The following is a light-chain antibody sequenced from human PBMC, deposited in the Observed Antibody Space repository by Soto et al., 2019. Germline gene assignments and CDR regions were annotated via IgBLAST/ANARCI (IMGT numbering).Light chain of an antibody. Sequence: DIQMTQSPTSLSASVGDRVTITCRASQAIGDRVAWYQQKPGTAPKLLINDASSLKSGVPSRFSASGSGTEFSLSISRLQPEDSATYYCQQYHHYYTVGQGTKVET. V-gene: IGKV1-5*01. CDR2: DAS. CDR3: QQYHHYYT. CDR1: QAIGDR. J-gene: IGKJ2*01.